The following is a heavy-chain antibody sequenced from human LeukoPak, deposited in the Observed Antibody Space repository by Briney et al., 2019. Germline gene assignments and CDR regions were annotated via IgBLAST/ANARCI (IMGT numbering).Heavy chain of an antibody. V-gene: IGHV3-9*03. CDR1: GFTFDDYA. J-gene: IGHJ3*02. Sequence: GGSLRLSCAASGFTFDDYAMHWVRQAPGKGLEWVSGISWNSGSIGYADSVKGRFTISRDNAKNSLYLQMNSLRAEDMALYYCAKDSRDHGDYRPDAFAIWGQGTMVTVSS. D-gene: IGHD4-17*01. CDR3: AKDSRDHGDYRPDAFAI. CDR2: ISWNSGSI.